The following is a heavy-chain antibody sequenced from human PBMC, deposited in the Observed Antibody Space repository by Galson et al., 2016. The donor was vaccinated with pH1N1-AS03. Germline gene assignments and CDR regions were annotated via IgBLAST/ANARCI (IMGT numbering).Heavy chain of an antibody. Sequence: SLRLSCAASGFTFRVYTMHWVRRVPGKGLVWVSRIDSGATTITYVDSVKGRFTISRDNGRNTLYLQMTDLRADDTALYYCARSTEGAFDYWGQGILVTVSS. J-gene: IGHJ4*02. V-gene: IGHV3-74*03. D-gene: IGHD4/OR15-4a*01. CDR1: GFTFRVYT. CDR3: ARSTEGAFDY. CDR2: IDSGATTI.